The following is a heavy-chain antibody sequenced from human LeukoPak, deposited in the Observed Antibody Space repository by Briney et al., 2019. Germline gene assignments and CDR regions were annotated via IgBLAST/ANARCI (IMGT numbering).Heavy chain of an antibody. CDR2: INSDGSST. J-gene: IGHJ4*02. CDR3: AKDGTMWFGELLWGYYFDY. CDR1: GFTFSSYW. D-gene: IGHD3-10*01. V-gene: IGHV3-74*01. Sequence: GGSLRLSCAASGFTFSSYWMHWVRQAPGKGLVWVSRINSDGSSTSYADSVRGRFSISRDNSKNTLYLQMNSLRAEDTAVYYCAKDGTMWFGELLWGYYFDYWGQGTLVTVSS.